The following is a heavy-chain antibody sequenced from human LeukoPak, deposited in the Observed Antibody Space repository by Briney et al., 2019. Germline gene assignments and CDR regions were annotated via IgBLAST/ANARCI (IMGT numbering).Heavy chain of an antibody. Sequence: SETLSLTCTVSGGSISSYYWSWIRQPPGNGLEWIGYIYYSRSTNYNPSLKSRVTISVDTSKNQFSLKLSSVTAADTAVYYCARVQSWRRVGYCSGGSCYYYYYGMDVWGQGTTVTVSS. D-gene: IGHD2-15*01. J-gene: IGHJ6*02. V-gene: IGHV4-59*01. CDR3: ARVQSWRRVGYCSGGSCYYYYYGMDV. CDR1: GGSISSYY. CDR2: IYYSRST.